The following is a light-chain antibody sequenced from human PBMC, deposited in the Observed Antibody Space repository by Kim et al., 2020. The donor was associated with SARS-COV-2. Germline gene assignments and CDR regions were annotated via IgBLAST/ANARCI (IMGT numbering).Light chain of an antibody. Sequence: LAPGERATRSCRASQSVGSYLAWYQQKPGQAPRLLIYDASNRATGIPARFSGSGSGTDFTLTISSLEPEDFAVYYCHQRSNWPPYTFGQGTKLEI. CDR2: DAS. V-gene: IGKV3-11*01. J-gene: IGKJ2*01. CDR3: HQRSNWPPYT. CDR1: QSVGSY.